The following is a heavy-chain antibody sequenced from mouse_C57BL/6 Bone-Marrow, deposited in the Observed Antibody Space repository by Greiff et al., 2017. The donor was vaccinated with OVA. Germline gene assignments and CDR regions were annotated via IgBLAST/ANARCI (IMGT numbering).Heavy chain of an antibody. CDR2: ISNLAYSI. CDR3: ARQDSSWYFDV. Sequence: EVKLMESGGGLVQPGGSLKLSCAASGFTFSDYGMAWVRQAPRKGPEWVAFISNLAYSIYYADTVTGRFTISRENAKNTLYLKAGSLRSKDTAMYYCARQDSSWYFDVWGTGTTVTVSS. D-gene: IGHD3-2*01. J-gene: IGHJ1*03. V-gene: IGHV5-15*01. CDR1: GFTFSDYG.